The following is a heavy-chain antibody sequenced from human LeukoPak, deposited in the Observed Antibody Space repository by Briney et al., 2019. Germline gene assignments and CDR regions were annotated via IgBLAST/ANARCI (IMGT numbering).Heavy chain of an antibody. D-gene: IGHD1-26*01. CDR1: GYPFTSNG. CDR3: ARDVLGATCGFDY. V-gene: IGHV1-18*01. J-gene: IGHJ4*02. CDR2: IGTDKDNT. Sequence: ASVRVSCKASGYPFTSNGISWVRQAPGQGLEWMGWIGTDKDNTKYAQKFQGRVTMTADRSTTTVYMELRRLTSDDTAVYYCARDVLGATCGFDYWGQGTLVTVSS.